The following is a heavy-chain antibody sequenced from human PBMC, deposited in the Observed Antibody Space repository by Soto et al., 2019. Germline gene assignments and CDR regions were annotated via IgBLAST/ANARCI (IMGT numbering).Heavy chain of an antibody. CDR1: GFTFDDYG. CDR3: ARFHYYDSSGYHYYYYGMDV. Sequence: GGSLRLSCAASGFTFDDYGMSWVRQAPGKGLEWVSGINWNGGSTGYADSVKGRFTISRDNAKNSLYLQMNSLRAEDTALYYCARFHYYDSSGYHYYYYGMDVWGQGTTVTVSS. D-gene: IGHD3-22*01. J-gene: IGHJ6*02. CDR2: INWNGGST. V-gene: IGHV3-20*04.